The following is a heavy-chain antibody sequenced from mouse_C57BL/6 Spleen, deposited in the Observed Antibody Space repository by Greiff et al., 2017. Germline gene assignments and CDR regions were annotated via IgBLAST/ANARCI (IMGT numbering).Heavy chain of an antibody. J-gene: IGHJ4*01. CDR1: GYTFTDYY. CDR3: ARITWDDYYAMDY. Sequence: VQLQQSGPVLVKPGASVKMSCKASGYTFTDYYMNWVKQSHGKSLEWIGVINPYNGGTSYNQKFKGKATLTVDKSSSTAYMELNSLTSEDSAVYYCARITWDDYYAMDYWGQGTSVTVSS. CDR2: INPYNGGT. D-gene: IGHD4-1*01. V-gene: IGHV1-19*01.